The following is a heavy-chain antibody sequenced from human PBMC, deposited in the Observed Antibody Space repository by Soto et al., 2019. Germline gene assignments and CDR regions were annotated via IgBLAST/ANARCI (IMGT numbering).Heavy chain of an antibody. V-gene: IGHV4-4*07. D-gene: IGHD3-10*01. CDR3: ARAQFYSGSGNYNSLMFDA. Sequence: SETLSLTCTVTGGTISGYYWTWIRQSAGGGLEWIGRIYSSGSTNYNPSLKTRLTMSLDMSKNQFSLTLNSMTAADTAVYYCARAQFYSGSGNYNSLMFDAWGQGIQVTVSS. J-gene: IGHJ5*02. CDR1: GGTISGYY. CDR2: IYSSGST.